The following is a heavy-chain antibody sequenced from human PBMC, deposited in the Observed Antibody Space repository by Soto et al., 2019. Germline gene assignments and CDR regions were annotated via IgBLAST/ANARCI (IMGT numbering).Heavy chain of an antibody. Sequence: EASVKVSCKASGYTFTIYDINWVRQATGQGLEWMGWMNPNSGNTGYAQKFQGRVTMTRNTSISTAYMELSSLRSEDTAVYYCASRSGGTMVRGSYYYGMDVWGQGTTVTVSS. D-gene: IGHD3-10*01. CDR2: MNPNSGNT. CDR3: ASRSGGTMVRGSYYYGMDV. V-gene: IGHV1-8*01. J-gene: IGHJ6*02. CDR1: GYTFTIYD.